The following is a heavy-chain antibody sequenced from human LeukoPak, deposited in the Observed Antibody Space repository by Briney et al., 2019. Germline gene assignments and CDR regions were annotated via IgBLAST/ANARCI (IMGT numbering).Heavy chain of an antibody. Sequence: GGSLRLSCAASGFTFSSYGMHWVRQAPGKGLEWVAVISYDGSNKYYADSVKGRFTISRDNSKNSLYLQMNSLRAEDTAVYYCARGPYHYGSGSYYNVDYWGQGTLVTVSS. CDR2: ISYDGSNK. CDR3: ARGPYHYGSGSYYNVDY. CDR1: GFTFSSYG. D-gene: IGHD3-10*01. V-gene: IGHV3-30*03. J-gene: IGHJ4*02.